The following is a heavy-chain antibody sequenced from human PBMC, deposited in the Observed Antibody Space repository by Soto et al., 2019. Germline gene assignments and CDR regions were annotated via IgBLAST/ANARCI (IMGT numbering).Heavy chain of an antibody. D-gene: IGHD1-1*01. Sequence: QVQLQQWGAGLLKPSETLFLTCAVYGGSFSGFYWTWIRQPPGKGLEWIGEINHSGTTNYNPSLKSRVTISLDRSKNQFSLKMTSVTAADTAVYFCARNLRYEFATWGQGTLVSVSS. V-gene: IGHV4-34*01. CDR1: GGSFSGFY. CDR3: ARNLRYEFAT. CDR2: INHSGTT. J-gene: IGHJ5*02.